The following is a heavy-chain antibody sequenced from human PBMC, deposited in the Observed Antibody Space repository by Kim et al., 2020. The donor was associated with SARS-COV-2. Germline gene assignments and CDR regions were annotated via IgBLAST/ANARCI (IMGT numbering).Heavy chain of an antibody. V-gene: IGHV4-31*03. Sequence: SETLSLTCTVSGGSISSGGYYWSWIRQHPGKGLEWIGYIYYSGSTYYNPSLKSRVTISVDTSKNQFSLKLSSVTAADTAVYYCARVVPAAMVGMDVWGQGTTVTVSS. D-gene: IGHD2-2*01. CDR2: IYYSGST. CDR1: GGSISSGGYY. J-gene: IGHJ6*02. CDR3: ARVVPAAMVGMDV.